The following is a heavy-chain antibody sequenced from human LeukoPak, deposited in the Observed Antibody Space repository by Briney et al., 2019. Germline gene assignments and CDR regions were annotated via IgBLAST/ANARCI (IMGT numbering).Heavy chain of an antibody. CDR2: IDSDGSTT. D-gene: IGHD2/OR15-2a*01. Sequence: GGSLRLSCAASGFTFSGYWMDWVRQVPGKGLVWVSHIDSDGSTTRYADSVKGRFTISRDNAKNTLYLQMSSLRAEDTAVYHCAGLYSYGTVDYWGQGTLVTVSS. J-gene: IGHJ4*02. CDR3: AGLYSYGTVDY. V-gene: IGHV3-74*01. CDR1: GFTFSGYW.